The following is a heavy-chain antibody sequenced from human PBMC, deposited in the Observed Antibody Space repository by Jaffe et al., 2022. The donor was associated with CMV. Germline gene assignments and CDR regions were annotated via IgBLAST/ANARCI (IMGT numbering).Heavy chain of an antibody. CDR3: ARGGTNCASGGSCNKRVDY. CDR2: ISGAGITI. Sequence: QVQLVESGGDLAKPGGSLRLSCAASGFTFSDYYMSWIRQTPGKGLEWVSYISGAGITIYYADSVKGRFTISRDNARNSLYLQMTSLRADDTAVYYCARGGTNCASGGSCNKRVDYWGQGTLVTVSS. V-gene: IGHV3-11*01. CDR1: GFTFSDYY. J-gene: IGHJ4*02. D-gene: IGHD2-15*01.